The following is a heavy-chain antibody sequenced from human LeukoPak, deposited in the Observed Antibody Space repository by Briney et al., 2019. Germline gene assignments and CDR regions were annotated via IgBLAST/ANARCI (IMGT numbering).Heavy chain of an antibody. CDR1: GFTFSSYAM. D-gene: IGHD3-10*01. CDR2: IFHSGST. J-gene: IGHJ6*02. CDR3: ARGYGSGMEYYYYGMDV. V-gene: IGHV4-4*02. Sequence: PGGSLRLSCAASGFTFSSYAMSWVRQPPGKGLEWIGEIFHSGSTNYNPSLKSRVTISVDKSKNKFSLKLSSLTAADAAVYYCARGYGSGMEYYYYGMDVWGQGTTVTVSS.